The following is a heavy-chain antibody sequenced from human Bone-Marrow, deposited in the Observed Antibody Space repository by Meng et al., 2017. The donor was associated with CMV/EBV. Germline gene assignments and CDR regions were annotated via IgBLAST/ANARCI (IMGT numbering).Heavy chain of an antibody. Sequence: GSLRLSCAVYGGSFSGYYWSWIRQPPGKGLEWIGYIYYSGSTNYNPSLKSRVTISVDTSKNQFSLKLSSVTAADTAVYYCARILYDSSGYPDYWGRGTLVTVSS. CDR2: IYYSGST. J-gene: IGHJ4*02. D-gene: IGHD3-22*01. CDR3: ARILYDSSGYPDY. CDR1: GGSFSGYY. V-gene: IGHV4-59*08.